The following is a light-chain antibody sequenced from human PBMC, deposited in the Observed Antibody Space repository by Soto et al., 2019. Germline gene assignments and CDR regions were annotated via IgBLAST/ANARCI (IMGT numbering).Light chain of an antibody. CDR2: DVS. V-gene: IGLV2-14*03. CDR3: SSYTSSSTLSTYV. J-gene: IGLJ1*01. Sequence: QSALTQPASVSGCPGQSITISCTGTSSDVGGYNYVSWYQHHPGKAPKLMIYDVSNRPSGVSNRFSGSKSGNTASLIISVLQAEDESDYSCSSYTSSSTLSTYVFGTGTKVTVL. CDR1: SSDVGGYNY.